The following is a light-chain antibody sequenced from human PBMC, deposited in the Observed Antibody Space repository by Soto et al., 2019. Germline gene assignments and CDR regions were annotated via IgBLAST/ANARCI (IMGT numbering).Light chain of an antibody. CDR1: SSDVGGYNY. Sequence: QSALTQPASVSGSPGQSITISCTGTSSDVGGYNYVSWYQHHPGKAPKLMIFEDSTRPSGVSNRFSGSKSGNTASLTISGLQAEDEADYYRSSYISSSPLVIFGGGTKLTV. V-gene: IGLV2-14*01. J-gene: IGLJ2*01. CDR2: EDS. CDR3: SSYISSSPLVI.